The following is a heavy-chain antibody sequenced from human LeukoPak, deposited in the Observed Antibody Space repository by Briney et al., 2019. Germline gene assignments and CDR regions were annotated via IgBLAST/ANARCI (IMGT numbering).Heavy chain of an antibody. J-gene: IGHJ4*02. CDR3: ARAYGEFSRFDY. Sequence: ASVKVSCNASGYTFTSYYMHWVRQAPGQGLEWMGIINPSGGSTSYAQKFQGRVTMTRDMSTSTVYMELSSLRSEDTAVYYCARAYGEFSRFDYWGQGTLVTVSS. CDR2: INPSGGST. D-gene: IGHD4-17*01. CDR1: GYTFTSYY. V-gene: IGHV1-46*01.